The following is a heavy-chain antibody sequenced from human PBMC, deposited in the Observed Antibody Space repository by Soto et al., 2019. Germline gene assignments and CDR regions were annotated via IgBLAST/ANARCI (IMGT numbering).Heavy chain of an antibody. D-gene: IGHD3-3*01. CDR1: GFTFIRCS. CDR3: ARDCLPYYDLWSGYPTYDDAFDT. Sequence: GGSLRLSCAASGFTFIRCSMNWVRQAPGKGLVWVSSISSSSSYIYYADSVKGRFTISRDNAKNSLYLQMNSLRAEDTAVYYCARDCLPYYDLWSGYPTYDDAFDTWGQDTMVTVSS. V-gene: IGHV3-21*01. CDR2: ISSSSSYI. J-gene: IGHJ3*02.